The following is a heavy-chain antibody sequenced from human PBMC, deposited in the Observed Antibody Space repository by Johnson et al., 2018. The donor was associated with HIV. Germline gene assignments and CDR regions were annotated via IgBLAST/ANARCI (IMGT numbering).Heavy chain of an antibody. CDR1: GFTFSSYA. D-gene: IGHD6-19*01. CDR3: VRGGQWGATDAFDV. Sequence: QVQLVESGGGVVQPGRSLRLSCEASGFTFSSYAMHWVRQAPGKGLEWVAVISYDGSNTYYADSVKGRFTISRDNSENTLYLQMNSLRPEDTAVYYCVRGGQWGATDAFDVWGQGTMVTVSS. V-gene: IGHV3-30*04. J-gene: IGHJ3*01. CDR2: ISYDGSNT.